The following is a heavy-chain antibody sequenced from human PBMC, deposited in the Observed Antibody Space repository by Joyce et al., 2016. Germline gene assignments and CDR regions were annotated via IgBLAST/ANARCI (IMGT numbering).Heavy chain of an antibody. CDR3: ARVRESGSYRYFDY. CDR1: GYTFTHYE. J-gene: IGHJ4*02. V-gene: IGHV7-4-1*01. D-gene: IGHD1-26*01. Sequence: QVQLVQSGSEVKKPGASVKVSCEASGYTFTHYEIDWVRQAPGQGLEWMGWIDTNSGNPTSVQGFTGRFVFSLDTAINTAYLHISDLKPDDTAVYFCARVRESGSYRYFDYWGPGTMIIVSS. CDR2: IDTNSGNP.